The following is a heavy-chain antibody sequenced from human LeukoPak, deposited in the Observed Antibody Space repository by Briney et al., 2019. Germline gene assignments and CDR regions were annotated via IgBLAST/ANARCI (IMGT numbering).Heavy chain of an antibody. D-gene: IGHD2-2*01. V-gene: IGHV3-48*04. J-gene: IGHJ4*02. CDR2: ISPSGGIT. Sequence: GGTLRLSCAASGFTFSSHGMNWVRQAPGKGLEWVSGISPSGGITYYADSLKGRFTISRDNAKNSLYLQMNSLRAEDTAVYYCARVLGAPIPAAAIDYWGQGTLVTVSS. CDR3: ARVLGAPIPAAAIDY. CDR1: GFTFSSHG.